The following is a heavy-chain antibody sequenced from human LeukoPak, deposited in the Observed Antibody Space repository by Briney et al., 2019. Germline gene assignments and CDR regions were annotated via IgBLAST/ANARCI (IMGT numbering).Heavy chain of an antibody. D-gene: IGHD3-3*01. Sequence: GWSLRLSCAASGLTFSSFAMHWVRQAPGKGLEWVSPIKGGGGTTIYADSVKGRFTISRDNSKNTLYLQMNNLRAEDTAVYYCAKVSFGVVINSCCFDPWGQGTLVTVSS. V-gene: IGHV3-23*01. CDR1: GLTFSSFA. CDR2: IKGGGGTT. J-gene: IGHJ5*02. CDR3: AKVSFGVVINSCCFDP.